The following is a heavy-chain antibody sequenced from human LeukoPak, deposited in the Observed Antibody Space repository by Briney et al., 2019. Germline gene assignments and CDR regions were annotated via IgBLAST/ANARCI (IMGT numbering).Heavy chain of an antibody. J-gene: IGHJ4*02. D-gene: IGHD6-13*01. CDR2: MNPNSGNT. CDR1: GYTFTSYD. V-gene: IGHV1-8*01. Sequence: ASVKVSCKASGYTFTSYDINWVRQATGQGLEWMGWMNPNSGNTGYAQKFQGRVTMTRNTSISTAYMELSSLRSEDTAVYYCARDGPGIAAAAPRYWGQGTLVTVSS. CDR3: ARDGPGIAAAAPRY.